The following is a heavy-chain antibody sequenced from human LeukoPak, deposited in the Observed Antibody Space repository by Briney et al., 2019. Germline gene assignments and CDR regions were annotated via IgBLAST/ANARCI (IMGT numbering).Heavy chain of an antibody. V-gene: IGHV1-46*01. Sequence: ASVKVSCKASGYTFTSYYMHWVRQAPGPGLGWMGIINPSGGSTSYAQKFQGRVTMTRDTSTSTVYMELSSLRSEDTAVYYCARGMVRTIYYYYYMDVWGKGTTVTVSS. J-gene: IGHJ6*03. CDR1: GYTFTSYY. CDR3: ARGMVRTIYYYYYMDV. D-gene: IGHD3-10*01. CDR2: INPSGGST.